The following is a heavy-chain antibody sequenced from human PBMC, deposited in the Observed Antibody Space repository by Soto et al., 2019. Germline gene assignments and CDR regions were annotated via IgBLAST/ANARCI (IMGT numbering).Heavy chain of an antibody. J-gene: IGHJ3*02. Sequence: QVQLVESGGGVVQPGRSLRLSCAASGFTFSSYGMHWVRQAPGKGLEWVAVIWYDGSNKYYADSVKGRFTISRDNSKNTRYLQMNSLRAEDTAVYYCARDGGGYGDYVWFAAFDIWGQGTMVTVSS. D-gene: IGHD4-17*01. V-gene: IGHV3-33*01. CDR3: ARDGGGYGDYVWFAAFDI. CDR2: IWYDGSNK. CDR1: GFTFSSYG.